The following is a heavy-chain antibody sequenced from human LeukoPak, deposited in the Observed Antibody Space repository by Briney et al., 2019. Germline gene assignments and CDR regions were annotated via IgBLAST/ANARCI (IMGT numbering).Heavy chain of an antibody. CDR2: IYYSGST. Sequence: PSETLSLTCTVSGDSISSYYWGWIRQPPGKGLEWIGSIYYSGSTYYNPSLKSRVTISVDTSKNQFSLKLSSVTAADTAVYYCARQGRSTVTTIDYWGQGTLVTVSS. CDR1: GDSISSYY. V-gene: IGHV4-39*01. D-gene: IGHD4-17*01. CDR3: ARQGRSTVTTIDY. J-gene: IGHJ4*02.